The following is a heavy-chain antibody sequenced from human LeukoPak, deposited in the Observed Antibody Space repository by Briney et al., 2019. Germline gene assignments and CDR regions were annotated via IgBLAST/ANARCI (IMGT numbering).Heavy chain of an antibody. V-gene: IGHV4-34*01. CDR1: GGAFSGYS. CDR2: IHHSGSINHSGST. J-gene: IGHJ1*01. D-gene: IGHD2-2*01. Sequence: SETLSLTCAVYGGAFSGYSWSWIRQPPGQGLEWIGEIHHSGSINHSGSTNYNPSLKSRVTISVDTSRNQFSLKLSSVTAADTAMYYCARGVRYCSSTSCREYFQYWGQGTLVPVSS. CDR3: ARGVRYCSSTSCREYFQY.